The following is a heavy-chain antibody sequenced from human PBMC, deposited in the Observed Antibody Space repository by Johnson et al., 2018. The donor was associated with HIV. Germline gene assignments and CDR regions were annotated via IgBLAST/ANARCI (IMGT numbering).Heavy chain of an antibody. CDR1: GFTFSGSA. J-gene: IGHJ3*02. V-gene: IGHV3-73*02. Sequence: VQLVESGGALVQPGGSLRLACSASGFTFSGSALHWVRQASGKGLEWVGLIRSKGNTYATVYSASLKGRFTISRDDSKNTVYLQMNSLRVEDTAVYYCTTASGYYPFFDAFDMWGQGTMVTVSS. D-gene: IGHD3-22*01. CDR2: IRSKGNTYAT. CDR3: TTASGYYPFFDAFDM.